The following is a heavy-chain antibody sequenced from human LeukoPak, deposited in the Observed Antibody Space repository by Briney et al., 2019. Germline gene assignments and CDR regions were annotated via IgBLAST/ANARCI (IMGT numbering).Heavy chain of an antibody. CDR2: ISTSSSYI. D-gene: IGHD3-10*01. CDR3: AKENYYGSGSYVPDY. J-gene: IGHJ4*02. Sequence: PGGSLRLSCAASGFTFSRYSMNWVRQAPGKGLEWVSSISTSSSYINYADSVKGRFTISRDNAKKSLYLQMNSLRAEDTAVYYCAKENYYGSGSYVPDYWGQGTLVTVSS. CDR1: GFTFSRYS. V-gene: IGHV3-21*01.